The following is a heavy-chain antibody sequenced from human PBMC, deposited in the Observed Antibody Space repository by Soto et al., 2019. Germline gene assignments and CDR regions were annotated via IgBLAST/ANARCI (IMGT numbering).Heavy chain of an antibody. CDR3: ARDPSHPPGYYYGMDV. J-gene: IGHJ6*02. CDR1: GFTFSSYS. V-gene: IGHV3-48*02. Sequence: GGCLRLSCAASGFTFSSYSMNWVRQAPGKGLEWVSYISSSSSTIYYADSVKGRFTISRDNAKNSLYLQMNSLRDEDTAVYYCARDPSHPPGYYYGMDVWGQGTTVTVSS. CDR2: ISSSSSTI. D-gene: IGHD3-10*01.